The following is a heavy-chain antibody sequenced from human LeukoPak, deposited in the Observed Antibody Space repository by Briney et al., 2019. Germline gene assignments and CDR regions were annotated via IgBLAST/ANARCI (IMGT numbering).Heavy chain of an antibody. D-gene: IGHD1-26*01. CDR3: AKFAQTWELLW. J-gene: IGHJ1*01. CDR1: GFTFDDYG. V-gene: IGHV3-23*01. CDR2: ISGSGGST. Sequence: GGSLRLSCAASGFTFDDYGMSWVRQAPGKGLEWVSAISGSGGSTYYADSVKGRFTISRDNSKNTLYLQMNSLRAEDTAVYYCAKFAQTWELLWWGQGTLVTVSS.